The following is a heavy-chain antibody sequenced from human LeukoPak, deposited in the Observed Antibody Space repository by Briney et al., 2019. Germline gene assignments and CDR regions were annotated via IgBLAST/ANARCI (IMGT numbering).Heavy chain of an antibody. D-gene: IGHD3-9*01. CDR1: GYTFTSYG. V-gene: IGHV1-18*01. J-gene: IGHJ6*03. CDR3: ARELHGSIDILTGYAYYYYMDV. Sequence: ASVKVSCKASGYTFTSYGISWVRQAPGQGLEWMGWISAYNGNTNYAQKHQGRVTMTTDTSTSTAYMELRSLRSDDTAVYYCARELHGSIDILTGYAYYYYMDVWGKGTPVTISS. CDR2: ISAYNGNT.